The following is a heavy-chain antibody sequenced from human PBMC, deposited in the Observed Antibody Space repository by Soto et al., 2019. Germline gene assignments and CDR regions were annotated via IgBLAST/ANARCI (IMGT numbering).Heavy chain of an antibody. V-gene: IGHV4-39*01. CDR3: ARQDYGDNGCFDY. CDR1: GGSISSSSYY. J-gene: IGHJ4*02. Sequence: SETLSLTCTVSGGSISSSSYYWGWIRQPPGKGLEWIGSIYYSGSTYYNPSLKSRVTISVDTSKNQFSLKLSSVTAADTAVYYCARQDYGDNGCFDYWRQRTLVTVSS. D-gene: IGHD4-17*01. CDR2: IYYSGST.